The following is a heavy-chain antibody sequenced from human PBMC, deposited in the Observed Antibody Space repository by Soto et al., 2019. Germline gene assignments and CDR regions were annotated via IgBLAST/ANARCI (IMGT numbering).Heavy chain of an antibody. D-gene: IGHD4-4*01. CDR2: TKPDETET. Sequence: EVQLVESGGGLVQPGGSLRLSCTTSGLAFSTYWMAWVRQAPGKGLEWVGNTKPDETETYYADSVEGRFTISRDNAKSSLYLQMNSLRVEDKAVYYCATIGDVTFHYWGQGTPVTVSS. V-gene: IGHV3-7*02. CDR1: GLAFSTYW. J-gene: IGHJ4*02. CDR3: ATIGDVTFHY.